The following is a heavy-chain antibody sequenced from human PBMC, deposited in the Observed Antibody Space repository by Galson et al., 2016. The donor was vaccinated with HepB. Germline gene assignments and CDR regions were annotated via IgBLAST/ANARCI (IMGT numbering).Heavy chain of an antibody. D-gene: IGHD5-12*01. J-gene: IGHJ4*02. CDR3: ARRIGGSSGYSVSYYFDY. Sequence: SETLSLTCAVYGGSFSIYYWSWIRQPPGKGLEWIGEINQSGSTNYNPSLKSRVTISVDTSKNHFSLNLSFLTAADTAVYYCARRIGGSSGYSVSYYFDYWGQGTLVTVSS. CDR2: INQSGST. V-gene: IGHV4-34*01. CDR1: GGSFSIYY.